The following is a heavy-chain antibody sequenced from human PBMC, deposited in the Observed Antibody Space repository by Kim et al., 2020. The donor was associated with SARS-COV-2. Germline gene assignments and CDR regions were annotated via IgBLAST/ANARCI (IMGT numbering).Heavy chain of an antibody. CDR3: ARWGNKGATDY. J-gene: IGHJ4*02. Sequence: SETLSLTCTVSGGSVSSGSYYWSWIRQPPGKGLEWIGYIYYSGSTNYNPSLKSRVTISVDTSKNQFSLKLSSVTAADTAVYYCARWGNKGATDYWGQGTLVTVSS. CDR2: IYYSGST. CDR1: GGSVSSGSYY. V-gene: IGHV4-61*01. D-gene: IGHD7-27*01.